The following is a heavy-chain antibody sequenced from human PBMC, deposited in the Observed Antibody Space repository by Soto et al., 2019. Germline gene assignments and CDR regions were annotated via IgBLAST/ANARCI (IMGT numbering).Heavy chain of an antibody. D-gene: IGHD6-13*01. V-gene: IGHV3-23*01. J-gene: IGHJ4*02. Sequence: PGGSLRLSCAASGVTFSSYAMSWVRQAPGKGLEWVSAISGSGGSTYYADSVKGRFTISRDNSKNTLYLQMNSLRAEDTAVYYCARDTKASPFPPGSSSPPQLPGGVYMTNWGQGTLVTVSS. CDR1: GVTFSSYA. CDR3: ARDTKASPFPPGSSSPPQLPGGVYMTN. CDR2: ISGSGGST.